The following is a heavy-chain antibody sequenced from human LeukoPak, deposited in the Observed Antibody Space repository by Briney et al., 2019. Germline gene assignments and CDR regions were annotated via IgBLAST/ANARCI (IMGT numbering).Heavy chain of an antibody. V-gene: IGHV3-30*18. J-gene: IGHJ6*04. CDR1: NSYY. CDR2: ISYDGSNK. CDR3: AKDKAGDTADYYGMDV. D-gene: IGHD5-18*01. Sequence: NSYYIQWVGQAPSKELEWVTLISYDGSNKYYADSVKGRFTISRDNSKNTLYLQMNSLRAEDTSVYYCAKDKAGDTADYYGMDVWGKGTTVTVSS.